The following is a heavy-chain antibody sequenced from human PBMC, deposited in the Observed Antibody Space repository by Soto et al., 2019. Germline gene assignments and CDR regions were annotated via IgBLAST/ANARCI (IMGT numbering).Heavy chain of an antibody. Sequence: QVQLVESGGGVVQPGRSLRLSCAASGFTFSSYAMHWVRQAPGKGLEWVAVISYDGSKKYYADSVKGRFTISRDNSKNALYLERDSLRAEETAVYYCARDSLLGTAIGLWYFDPWGPGTLGTVSS. CDR3: ARDSLLGTAIGLWYFDP. CDR1: GFTFSSYA. CDR2: ISYDGSKK. J-gene: IGHJ2*01. D-gene: IGHD5-18*01. V-gene: IGHV3-30-3*01.